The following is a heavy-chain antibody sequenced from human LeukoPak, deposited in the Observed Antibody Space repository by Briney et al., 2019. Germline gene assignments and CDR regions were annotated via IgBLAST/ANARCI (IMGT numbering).Heavy chain of an antibody. D-gene: IGHD2-15*01. CDR3: ARVGYCSGGSCYGADH. Sequence: GGSLRLSCAASGFTSSSYGMHWVRQAPGKGLEWVAAICYDGSKMYYADSVKGRFTISRDNSKNTLYLQMNSLRDEDTAVYYCARVGYCSGGSCYGADHWGQGTLVTVSS. CDR2: ICYDGSKM. V-gene: IGHV3-33*01. J-gene: IGHJ4*02. CDR1: GFTSSSYG.